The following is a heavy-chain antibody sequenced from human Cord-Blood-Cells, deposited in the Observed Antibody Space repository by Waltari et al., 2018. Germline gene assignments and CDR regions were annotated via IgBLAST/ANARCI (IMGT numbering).Heavy chain of an antibody. V-gene: IGHV3-30-3*01. CDR2: ISYDGSNK. CDR3: ARDTPDY. D-gene: IGHD2-15*01. Sequence: QVQLVESGGGVVQPGRYLSLSCAASGFTFSSYAMHWVRQAPGKGLEWVAVISYDGSNKYYADSVKGRFTISRDNSKNTLYLQMNSLRAEDTAVYYCARDTPDYWGQGTLVTVSS. CDR1: GFTFSSYA. J-gene: IGHJ4*02.